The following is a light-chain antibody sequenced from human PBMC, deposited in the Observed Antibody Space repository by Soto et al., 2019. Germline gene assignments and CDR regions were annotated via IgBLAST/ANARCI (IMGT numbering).Light chain of an antibody. CDR2: GAS. CDR1: QSISSSY. V-gene: IGKV3-20*01. CDR3: QQYETFSGT. J-gene: IGKJ1*01. Sequence: EIVLTQSPGTLSLSPGKRATLSCRASQSISSSYLAWYQQRPGQAPRLLIYGASSRATGIPNRFSGSGSGTDFTLTISSLEPEDFATSYCQQYETFSGTFGPGTKVDIK.